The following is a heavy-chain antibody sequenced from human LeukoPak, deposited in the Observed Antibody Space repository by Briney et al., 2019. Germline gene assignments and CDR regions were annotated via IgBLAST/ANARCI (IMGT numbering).Heavy chain of an antibody. CDR2: MKHDGIEK. CDR3: TKESVTYLDY. J-gene: IGHJ4*02. Sequence: GGSLRLSCVDSGFSFGSYWMAWVRQAPGKGLEWVANMKHDGIEKYHVDSVKGRFTISRDNTKNSLYLHMNSLRDEDTAVYYCTKESVTYLDYWGQGTLVTVSS. D-gene: IGHD2-21*02. CDR1: GFSFGSYW. V-gene: IGHV3-7*01.